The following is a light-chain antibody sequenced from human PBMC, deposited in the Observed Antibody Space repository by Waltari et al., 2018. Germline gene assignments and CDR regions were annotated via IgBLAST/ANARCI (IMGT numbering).Light chain of an antibody. CDR1: QNVLFSVNNQNY. Sequence: IVMTQFPDSLAVSLGERATIDSKSSQNVLFSVNNQNYLAWYQQKSGQPPKLLFYLASTRESGVPDRFSARGSGTSFTLTISSLRAEDVAVYYCRQYYSTPATFGQGTKVEIK. J-gene: IGKJ1*01. V-gene: IGKV4-1*01. CDR2: LAS. CDR3: RQYYSTPAT.